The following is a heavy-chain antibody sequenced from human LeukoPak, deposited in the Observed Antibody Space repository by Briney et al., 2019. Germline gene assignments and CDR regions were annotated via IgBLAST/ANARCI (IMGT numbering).Heavy chain of an antibody. CDR2: TYRAGHI. Sequence: SETLSLTCGVFGGSISSENWWNWVRQPPGKGLEWIGETYRAGHINYNPSLKSRVTISVDTSKNQFSLKLSSVTAADTAVYYCARAIEVGAMTPFDYWGQGTLVTVSS. D-gene: IGHD1-26*01. CDR1: GGSISSENW. J-gene: IGHJ4*02. V-gene: IGHV4-4*02. CDR3: ARAIEVGAMTPFDY.